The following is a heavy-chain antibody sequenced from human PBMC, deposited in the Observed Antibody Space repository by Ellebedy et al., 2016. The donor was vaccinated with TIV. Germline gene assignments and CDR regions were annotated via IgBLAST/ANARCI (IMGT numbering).Heavy chain of an antibody. J-gene: IGHJ4*02. Sequence: SETLSLTXTVSGGSIRSYYWSWIRQPPGQGLEWIGSIYYIGITNYNPSLKGRVTISVDTSKNQFSLKLSSVTAADTAVYYCARKETYSSSSFDYWGQGTLVTVSS. V-gene: IGHV4-59*12. D-gene: IGHD6-6*01. CDR1: GGSIRSYY. CDR2: IYYIGIT. CDR3: ARKETYSSSSFDY.